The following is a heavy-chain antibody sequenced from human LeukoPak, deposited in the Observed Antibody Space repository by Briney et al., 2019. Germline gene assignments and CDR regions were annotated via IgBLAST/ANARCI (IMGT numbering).Heavy chain of an antibody. CDR2: IIPIFGTA. J-gene: IGHJ5*02. V-gene: IGHV1-69*05. CDR1: GGTFSSYA. CDR3: ARDVAYGDYVGNWFDP. D-gene: IGHD4-17*01. Sequence: SAKVSCKASGGTFSSYAISWVRQAPGQGLEWMGGIIPIFGTANYAQKFQGRVTITTDESTSTAYMELSSLRSEDTAVYYCARDVAYGDYVGNWFDPWGQGTLVTVSS.